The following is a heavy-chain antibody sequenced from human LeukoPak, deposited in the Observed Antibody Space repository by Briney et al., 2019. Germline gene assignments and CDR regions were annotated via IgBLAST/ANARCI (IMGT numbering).Heavy chain of an antibody. Sequence: ASVKVSCKASGYTFTSYYMHWVRQAPGRGLEWMGIINPSDGSTSYAQKFQGRVTMTRDTSTSTVYMELSSLRSEDTAVYYCAREGPGYSYGKGGPYYYYGMDVWGQGTTVTVSS. D-gene: IGHD5-18*01. CDR3: AREGPGYSYGKGGPYYYYGMDV. J-gene: IGHJ6*02. V-gene: IGHV1-46*01. CDR2: INPSDGST. CDR1: GYTFTSYY.